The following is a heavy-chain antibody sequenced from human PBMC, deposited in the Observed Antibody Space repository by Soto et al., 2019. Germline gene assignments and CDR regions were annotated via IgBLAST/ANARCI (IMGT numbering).Heavy chain of an antibody. CDR1: GGSVSSGSYY. V-gene: IGHV4-61*01. CDR3: ARDRYSYGQYYFDY. Sequence: QVQLQESGPGLVKPSETLSLTCTVSGGSVSSGSYYWSWIRQPPGKGLEWIGYIYYSGSTNYNPSLKSRVTISVDPSKNQFSLKLSSVTAADTAVYYCARDRYSYGQYYFDYWGQGTLVTVSS. J-gene: IGHJ4*02. CDR2: IYYSGST. D-gene: IGHD5-18*01.